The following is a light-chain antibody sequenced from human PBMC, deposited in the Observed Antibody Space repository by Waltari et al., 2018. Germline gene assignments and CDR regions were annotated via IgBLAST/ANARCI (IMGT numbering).Light chain of an antibody. CDR1: SSDIGASKH. CDR3: TSFTSSATWV. V-gene: IGLV2-14*01. Sequence: QSALTQPASVSGSPGQSITISCRGPSSDIGASKHVSWYQQHPGKAPKLMIYEVSNRPSGVSNRFSGSKSGNTASLTISGLQADDESHYYCTSFTSSATWVFGGGTKVTVL. J-gene: IGLJ3*02. CDR2: EVS.